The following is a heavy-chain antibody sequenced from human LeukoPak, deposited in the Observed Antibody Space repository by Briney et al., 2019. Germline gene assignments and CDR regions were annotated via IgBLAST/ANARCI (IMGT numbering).Heavy chain of an antibody. Sequence: PSETLSLTCTVSGGSISSYYWSWIRQPAGKGLEWIGHISISGSTNYNPSLKSRVTMSVDTSKNQFSLRLSSVTAADTAVYYCARDHGDYVYYYYNYGMDVWGQGTTVTVSS. D-gene: IGHD4-17*01. CDR3: ARDHGDYVYYYYNYGMDV. J-gene: IGHJ6*02. CDR2: ISISGST. CDR1: GGSISSYY. V-gene: IGHV4-4*07.